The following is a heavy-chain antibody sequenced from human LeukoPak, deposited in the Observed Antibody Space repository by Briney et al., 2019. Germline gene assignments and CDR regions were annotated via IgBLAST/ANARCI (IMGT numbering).Heavy chain of an antibody. V-gene: IGHV3-20*04. J-gene: IGHJ6*03. Sequence: GGSLRLSCAASGFTFDDYGMSWVRQAPGKGLEWVSGTNWNGGSTGYADSVKGRFTISRDNAKNSLYLQMNSLRAEDTALYYCARAIFRVLRFLEWSHLSYYYMDVWGKGTTVTVSS. CDR3: ARAIFRVLRFLEWSHLSYYYMDV. D-gene: IGHD3-3*01. CDR1: GFTFDDYG. CDR2: TNWNGGST.